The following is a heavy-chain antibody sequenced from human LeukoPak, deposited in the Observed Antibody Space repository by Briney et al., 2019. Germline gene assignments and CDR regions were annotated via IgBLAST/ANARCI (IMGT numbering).Heavy chain of an antibody. V-gene: IGHV4-34*01. J-gene: IGHJ4*02. Sequence: SETLSLTCAVYGGSFSGYYWSWIRQPPGKGLEWIGEINHSGSTNYNPSLKSRVTMSVDTSKNQFSLKLSSVTAADTAVYYCARGVDDYGDYGFDYWGQGTLVTVSS. CDR3: ARGVDDYGDYGFDY. D-gene: IGHD4-17*01. CDR2: INHSGST. CDR1: GGSFSGYY.